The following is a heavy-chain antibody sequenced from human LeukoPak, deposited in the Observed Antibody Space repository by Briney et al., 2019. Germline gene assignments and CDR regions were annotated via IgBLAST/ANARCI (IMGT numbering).Heavy chain of an antibody. CDR2: IRNKADTYTT. CDR1: GFTFSSYG. J-gene: IGHJ3*02. D-gene: IGHD1-26*01. V-gene: IGHV3-72*01. CDR3: ARTTYSGSYGATFDI. Sequence: GGSLRLSCAASGFTFSSYGMHWVRQAPGKGLEWVGRIRNKADTYTTEYAAPVKGRSTLSRDDSKNSLYLQMNSLKTEDTAVYYCARTTYSGSYGATFDIWGQGTMVTVSS.